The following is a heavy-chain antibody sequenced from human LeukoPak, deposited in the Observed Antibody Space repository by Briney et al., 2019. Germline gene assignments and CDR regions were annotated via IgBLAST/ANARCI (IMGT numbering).Heavy chain of an antibody. D-gene: IGHD2-21*02. CDR2: ISHDRTNK. J-gene: IGHJ4*02. CDR1: GFTFTNFA. Sequence: PGGSLRLFCAASGFTFTNFALLWLRPAPGKGLVEVANISHDRTNKYYADSVKGRFTIYRHNSKNTMSLQINGLRAEDTPLYYCARGFVLGAAKNSFDYWGQGALVTVPS. V-gene: IGHV3-30-3*01. CDR3: ARGFVLGAAKNSFDY.